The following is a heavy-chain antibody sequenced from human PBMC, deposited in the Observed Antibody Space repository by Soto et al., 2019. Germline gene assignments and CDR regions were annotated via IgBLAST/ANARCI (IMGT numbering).Heavy chain of an antibody. D-gene: IGHD6-13*01. CDR3: AREPGYSSSWYFDY. CDR1: GGPFSSYA. Sequence: SVKVSCKAPGGPFSSYAISWMRQAPGQGLEWMGGIIPIFGTANYAQKFQGRVTIPADESTSTAYMELSSLRSEDTTVYYCAREPGYSSSWYFDYWGQGSLVTVSS. V-gene: IGHV1-69*13. CDR2: IIPIFGTA. J-gene: IGHJ4*02.